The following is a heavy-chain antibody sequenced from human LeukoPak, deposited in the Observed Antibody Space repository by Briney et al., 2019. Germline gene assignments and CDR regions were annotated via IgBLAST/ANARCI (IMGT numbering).Heavy chain of an antibody. Sequence: GGSLRLCCAASGFTFSSYAMHWVRQAPGKGLEWVSSISSSSSYIYYADSVKGRFTISRDNAKNSLYLQMNSLRAEDTAVYYCARGGLESYPDAFDIWGQGTMVTVSS. CDR3: ARGGLESYPDAFDI. CDR2: ISSSSSYI. J-gene: IGHJ3*02. D-gene: IGHD3-3*01. CDR1: GFTFSSYA. V-gene: IGHV3-21*01.